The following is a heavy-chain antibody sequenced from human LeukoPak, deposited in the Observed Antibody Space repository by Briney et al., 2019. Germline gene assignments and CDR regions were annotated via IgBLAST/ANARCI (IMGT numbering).Heavy chain of an antibody. CDR2: INPNSGDT. D-gene: IGHD1-26*01. J-gene: IGHJ4*02. CDR3: ARDAWLVGTTNLYYFDY. V-gene: IGHV1-2*02. Sequence: ASVKVSCKASEYTFTDYYMHWVRQAPGQGLEWMGWINPNSGDTNYAQKFQGRVTMTRDPSISTAYMALTRLRSDDTAVYCCARDAWLVGTTNLYYFDYWGQGTLVTVSS. CDR1: EYTFTDYY.